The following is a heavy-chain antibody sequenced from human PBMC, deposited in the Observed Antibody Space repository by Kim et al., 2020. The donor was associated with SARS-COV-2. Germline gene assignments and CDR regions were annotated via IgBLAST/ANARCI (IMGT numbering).Heavy chain of an antibody. D-gene: IGHD3-16*01. V-gene: IGHV3-74*01. CDR2: INTDGSST. CDR1: GFTFSSYW. Sequence: GGSLRLSCAASGFTFSSYWMHWVRQAPGKGLVWVSRINTDGSSTSYADSVKGRFTISRENAKNTLYRQMNSLRVKDTALYYCVRVVKYLVWGSWENWFAP. J-gene: IGHJ5*02. CDR3: VRVVKYLVWGSWENWFAP.